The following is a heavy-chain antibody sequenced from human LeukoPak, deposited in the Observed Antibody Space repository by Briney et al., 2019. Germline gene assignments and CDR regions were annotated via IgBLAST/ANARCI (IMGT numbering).Heavy chain of an antibody. J-gene: IGHJ4*01. V-gene: IGHV3-74*01. CDR1: GFTFSTYW. CDR2: INSDSGRT. CDR3: ARGRNGFFDY. D-gene: IGHD5-24*01. Sequence: PGGSLRLSCAASGFTFSTYWMHWVRQAPGKGLVWVSQINSDSGRTRYADSVKGRLTISRDNAKNTVYLQINSLRAEDTAMYYCARGRNGFFDYWGHGTLVTVPS.